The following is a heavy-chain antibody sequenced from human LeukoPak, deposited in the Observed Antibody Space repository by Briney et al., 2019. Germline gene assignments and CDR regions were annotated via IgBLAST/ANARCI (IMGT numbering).Heavy chain of an antibody. Sequence: PSETLSLTCTVSGGSISSGGYYWSWIRQPPGKGLEWIGYIYHSGSTYYNPSLKSRVTISVDRSKNQFSLKLSSVTAADTAVYYCAREATGTTVKSAVWGQGTLVTVSS. V-gene: IGHV4-30-2*01. J-gene: IGHJ4*02. CDR3: AREATGTTVKSAV. CDR2: IYHSGST. CDR1: GGSISSGGYY. D-gene: IGHD1-1*01.